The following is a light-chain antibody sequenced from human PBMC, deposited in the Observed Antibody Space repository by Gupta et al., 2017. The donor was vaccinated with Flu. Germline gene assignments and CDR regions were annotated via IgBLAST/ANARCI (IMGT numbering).Light chain of an antibody. Sequence: EIVLTQSPATLSSSPGERATLPCCASQRVSSYLAWYQQKPGQAPRLLIYDASNRATGIPARFSGSGSGTDFTLTISSLEPEDFAVYYCQQRGNWAITFGQGTRLEIK. CDR3: QQRGNWAIT. J-gene: IGKJ5*01. CDR2: DAS. V-gene: IGKV3-11*01. CDR1: QRVSSY.